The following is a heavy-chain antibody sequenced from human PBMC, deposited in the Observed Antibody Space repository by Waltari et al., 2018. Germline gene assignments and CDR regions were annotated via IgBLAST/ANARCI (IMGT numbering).Heavy chain of an antibody. CDR3: AREGMGHGPFARSFDY. V-gene: IGHV4-59*11. J-gene: IGHJ4*02. CDR2: IYYSGST. D-gene: IGHD6-6*01. CDR1: GGSISSHY. Sequence: QVQLQESGPGLVKPSETLSLTCTVSGGSISSHYWSWIRQPPGKGLEWIGYIYYSGSTNYNPSLKSRVTISVDTSKNQFSLKLSSVTAADTAVYYCAREGMGHGPFARSFDYWGQGTLVTVSS.